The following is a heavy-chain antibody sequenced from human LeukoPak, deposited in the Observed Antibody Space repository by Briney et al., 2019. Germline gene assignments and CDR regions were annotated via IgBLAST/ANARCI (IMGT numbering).Heavy chain of an antibody. J-gene: IGHJ4*02. Sequence: GGSLRLSCAASGFTVSTNYMSWVRQAPGKGLEWVSLIYSGGGTYYADSVKGRFTISRDNSRNTLSLQMNSLRVDDTAVYYCARGSRSVTTWGYFDYWGQGALVTVSS. D-gene: IGHD4-17*01. CDR2: IYSGGGT. V-gene: IGHV3-66*01. CDR1: GFTVSTNY. CDR3: ARGSRSVTTWGYFDY.